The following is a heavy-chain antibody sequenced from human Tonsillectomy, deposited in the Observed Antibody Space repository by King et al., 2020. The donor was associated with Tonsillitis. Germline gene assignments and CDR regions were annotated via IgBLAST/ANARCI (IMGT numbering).Heavy chain of an antibody. D-gene: IGHD2-15*01. CDR1: GYTFSNYE. CDR3: ARLRLPLWYFDL. J-gene: IGHJ2*01. CDR2: VSVYTGNT. Sequence: MQLVQSGGEVKKPGASMKVSCKASGYTFSNYEITWVRQAPGQGLEWMGWVSVYTGNTNYAQKLQGRVTMTTDTSTSTAYMELRSLRSDDTAVYYCARLRLPLWYFDLWGRGTLVIVSS. V-gene: IGHV1-18*01.